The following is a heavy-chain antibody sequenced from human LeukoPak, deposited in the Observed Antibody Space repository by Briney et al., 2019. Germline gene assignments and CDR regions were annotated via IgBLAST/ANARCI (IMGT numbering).Heavy chain of an antibody. J-gene: IGHJ3*01. V-gene: IGHV3-74*01. Sequence: GGSLTHSCSASGFTLSNYWIHWVRQAPGKGLVWVSRINTDGSSTNYADSVRGRFTVSRDNAKNTLFLQMNSLRVEDTAVYYCARVIGWDEPFDLWGHGTLVTVSS. CDR1: GFTLSNYW. CDR2: INTDGSST. D-gene: IGHD1-26*01. CDR3: ARVIGWDEPFDL.